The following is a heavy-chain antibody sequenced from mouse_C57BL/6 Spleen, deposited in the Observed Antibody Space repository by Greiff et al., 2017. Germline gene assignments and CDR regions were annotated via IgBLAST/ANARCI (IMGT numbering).Heavy chain of an antibody. CDR1: GYTFTSYW. CDR2: IDPSDSYT. CDR3: ARLLKNFDY. D-gene: IGHD1-3*01. J-gene: IGHJ2*01. V-gene: IGHV1-59*01. Sequence: QVQLKQPGAELVRPGTSVKLSCKASGYTFTSYWMHWVKQRPGQGLEWIGVIDPSDSYTNYNQKFKGKATLTVDTSSSTAYMQLSSLTSEDSAVYYCARLLKNFDYWGQGTTLTVSS.